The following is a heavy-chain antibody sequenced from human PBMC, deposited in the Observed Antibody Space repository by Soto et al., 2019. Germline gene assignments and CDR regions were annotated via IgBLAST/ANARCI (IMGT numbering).Heavy chain of an antibody. CDR3: ARESDH. Sequence: GSLRLSCAASGFTFSSYAMSWVRQAPGKGLEWVSTISGSGGGIYYADSMKGRFTISRDNSKNTLYLQMYSLRVEDTAVYYCARESDHWGQGTLVTVSS. CDR2: ISGSGGGI. J-gene: IGHJ4*02. CDR1: GFTFSSYA. V-gene: IGHV3-23*01.